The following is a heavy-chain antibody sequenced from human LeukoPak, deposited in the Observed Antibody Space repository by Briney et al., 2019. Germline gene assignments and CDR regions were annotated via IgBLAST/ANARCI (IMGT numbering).Heavy chain of an antibody. CDR2: ISGSVGST. D-gene: IGHD2-2*01. CDR1: GFTFSSFG. CDR3: ANCPSATSCYCLQLGH. V-gene: IGHV3-23*01. Sequence: GGSLRLSCAASGFTFSSFGMSWVRQAPGEGLDWVPIISGSVGSTSYADSVKGRFTISRDNSKNTLDLQMNSLRAEDTAVYYCANCPSATSCYCLQLGHWGQGTLVTVSS. J-gene: IGHJ4*02.